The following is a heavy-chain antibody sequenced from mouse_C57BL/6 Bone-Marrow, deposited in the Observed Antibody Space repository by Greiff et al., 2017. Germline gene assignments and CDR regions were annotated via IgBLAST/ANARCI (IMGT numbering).Heavy chain of an antibody. CDR1: GFTFSDYG. CDR2: ISSGSSTI. D-gene: IGHD1-1*01. Sequence: EVKLMESGGGLVKPGGSLKLSCAASGFTFSDYGMHWVRQAPEKGLEWVAYISSGSSTIYYADTVKGRFTISRDNAKNTLFLQMTSLRSEDTAMYYCARDNGSSFDYWGQGTTLTDSS. CDR3: ARDNGSSFDY. J-gene: IGHJ2*01. V-gene: IGHV5-17*01.